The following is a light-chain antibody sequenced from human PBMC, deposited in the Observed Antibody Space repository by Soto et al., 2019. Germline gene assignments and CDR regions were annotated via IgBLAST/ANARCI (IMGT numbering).Light chain of an antibody. CDR1: TSDIGGYNY. CDR2: DIN. J-gene: IGLJ2*01. Sequence: QSALTQPPSASGATGQSVTISCTGTTSDIGGYNYVSWFQQQPGKAPKLIIFDINKWPSGVPDRFSGSKAGSTASLTVSGLQAEDEADYYFDSYSATNTVLFGGGTKLTVL. V-gene: IGLV2-8*01. CDR3: DSYSATNTVL.